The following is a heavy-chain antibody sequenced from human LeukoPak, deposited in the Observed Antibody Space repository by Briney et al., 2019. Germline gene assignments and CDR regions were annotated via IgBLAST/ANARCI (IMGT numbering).Heavy chain of an antibody. CDR1: GFSFSTYC. CDR3: VRDFRSADY. CDR2: ICPDGTVT. Sequence: GGSLRLSCAASGFSFSTYCMHWVRQAPGKGPMWVSRICPDGTVTNYADSVKARFSISRDNARNTVYLQMNSLRAEDTAVYYCVRDFRSADYWGQGTLVTVSS. J-gene: IGHJ4*02. V-gene: IGHV3-74*01.